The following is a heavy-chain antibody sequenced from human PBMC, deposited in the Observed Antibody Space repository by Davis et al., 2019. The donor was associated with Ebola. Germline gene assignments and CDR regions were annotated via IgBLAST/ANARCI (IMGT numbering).Heavy chain of an antibody. Sequence: PSETLSLTCTVSGGSVTSGSSYWSWLRQPPGRGLEWIGYVYHSGTTNYNPSLESRVTISVDTSKNQFSLKLSSVTAADTAAYYCARQVSRSGLYSHAFDIWGQGTMVTVSS. CDR1: GGSVTSGSSY. D-gene: IGHD2-15*01. CDR2: VYHSGTT. V-gene: IGHV4-61*01. J-gene: IGHJ3*02. CDR3: ARQVSRSGLYSHAFDI.